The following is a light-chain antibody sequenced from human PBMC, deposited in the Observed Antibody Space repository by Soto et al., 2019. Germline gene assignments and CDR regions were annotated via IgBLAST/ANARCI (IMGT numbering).Light chain of an antibody. CDR2: DVS. Sequence: QSVLTQPASVSGSPGQSITISCTGISSDVGGYDYVSWYQQHPGKAPKLMIYDVSNRLSGVSNRFSGSKSGNTASLTISGLQDEDEADYYCSSYTSSITLGVFGTGTRSPS. CDR1: SSDVGGYDY. CDR3: SSYTSSITLGV. J-gene: IGLJ1*01. V-gene: IGLV2-14*01.